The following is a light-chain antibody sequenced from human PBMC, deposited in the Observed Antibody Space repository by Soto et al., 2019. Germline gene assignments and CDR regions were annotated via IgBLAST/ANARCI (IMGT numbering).Light chain of an antibody. CDR1: SSDIGAYNY. V-gene: IGLV2-8*01. Sequence: QSVLTQPLSASGSPGQSVTISCTGTSSDIGAYNYVSWYQQHPGKVPKLMIYEVSKRPSGVPDRFSASKSGNTASLTVSGLQAEDEADYYCSSHGGANNFYVFGTGTKVTVL. CDR2: EVS. J-gene: IGLJ1*01. CDR3: SSHGGANNFYV.